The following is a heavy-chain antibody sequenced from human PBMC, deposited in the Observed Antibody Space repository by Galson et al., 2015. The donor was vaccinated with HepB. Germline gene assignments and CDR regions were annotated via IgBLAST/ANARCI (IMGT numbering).Heavy chain of an antibody. CDR2: ISAYNGNT. CDR3: ARETARVRFTEWLSWAHDAFAT. J-gene: IGHJ3*02. V-gene: IGHV1-18*01. Sequence: SVKVSCKASGYTFSKYGISWVRQAPGQGLEWMGWISAYNGNTYYAEKLQGRVTMTTDTSTSTAYMELRSLRSDDTAVYYCARETARVRFTEWLSWAHDAFATGVQGTMLAVTS. CDR1: GYTFSKYG. D-gene: IGHD3-3*01.